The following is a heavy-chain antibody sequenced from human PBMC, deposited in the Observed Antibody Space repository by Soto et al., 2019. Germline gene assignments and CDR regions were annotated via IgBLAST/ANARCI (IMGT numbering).Heavy chain of an antibody. V-gene: IGHV4-61*08. J-gene: IGHJ4*02. CDR3: ARADTMVRGVKGYYFDY. Sequence: SETLSLTCTVSGGSISSGGYYWSWIRQHPGKGLEWIGYIYYSGSTNYNPSLKSRVTISVDTSKNQFSLKLSSVTAADTAVYYCARADTMVRGVKGYYFDYSGQGTLVTVSS. CDR2: IYYSGST. D-gene: IGHD3-10*01. CDR1: GGSISSGGYY.